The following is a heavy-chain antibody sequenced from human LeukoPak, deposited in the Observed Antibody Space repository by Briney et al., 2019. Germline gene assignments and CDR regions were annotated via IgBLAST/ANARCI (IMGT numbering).Heavy chain of an antibody. D-gene: IGHD3-10*01. CDR1: GYTFTGYY. CDR3: AKEVAGSGSYPEGFDY. CDR2: INPNSGGT. J-gene: IGHJ4*02. Sequence: GASVKVSCKASGYTFTGYYMHWVRQAPGQGLEWMGWINPNSGGTNYAQKFQGRVTMTRDTSISTAYMELSRLRSDDTAVYYCAKEVAGSGSYPEGFDYWGQGTLVTVSS. V-gene: IGHV1-2*02.